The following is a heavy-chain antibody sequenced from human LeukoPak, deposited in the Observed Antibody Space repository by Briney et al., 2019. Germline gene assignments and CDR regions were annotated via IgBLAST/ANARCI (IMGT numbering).Heavy chain of an antibody. Sequence: SGGSLRLSCVASGFSFSSYVMNGVRQAPGTGLEWVSSIDSSSSFIYYADSVKGRFTISRDNAKNSLYLQMNSLRAEDTAVYYCAKKGSRIAAAGPYFDYWGQGTLVTVSS. V-gene: IGHV3-21*01. CDR1: GFSFSSYV. CDR3: AKKGSRIAAAGPYFDY. CDR2: IDSSSSFI. D-gene: IGHD6-13*01. J-gene: IGHJ4*02.